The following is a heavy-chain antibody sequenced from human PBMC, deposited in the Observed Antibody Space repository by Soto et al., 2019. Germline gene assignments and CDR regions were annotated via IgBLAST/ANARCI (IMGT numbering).Heavy chain of an antibody. CDR1: GFTFSSYS. CDR3: ARRGYCSSPSCSAYYYYGMDV. V-gene: IGHV3-21*01. D-gene: IGHD2-2*01. Sequence: PGGSLRLSCAASGFTFSSYSMNWVRQAPGKGLEWVSSISSSSSYIYYADSVKGRFTISRDNAKNSLYLQMNSLRAEDTAVYYCARRGYCSSPSCSAYYYYGMDVWGQGTTVTVSS. CDR2: ISSSSSYI. J-gene: IGHJ6*02.